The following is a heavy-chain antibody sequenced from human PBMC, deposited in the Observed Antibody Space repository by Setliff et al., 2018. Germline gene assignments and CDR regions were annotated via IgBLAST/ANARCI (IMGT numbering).Heavy chain of an antibody. CDR3: ARRTGFAVAGFDH. V-gene: IGHV5-51*01. J-gene: IGHJ4*02. CDR2: IYPGDSET. D-gene: IGHD6-19*01. Sequence: GESLKISCKGSGYSFSRHWIGWVRQKPGKGLEWVGIIYPGDSETRYSPSFQGQVTMTADKSISTAYLQWSGLKASDTAIYYCARRTGFAVAGFDHWGQGTLVTVSS. CDR1: GYSFSRHW.